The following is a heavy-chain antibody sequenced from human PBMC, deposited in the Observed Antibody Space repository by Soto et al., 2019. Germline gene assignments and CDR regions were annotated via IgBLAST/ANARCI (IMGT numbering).Heavy chain of an antibody. Sequence: GASVTVSCKASGYTFSTSGISWVRQAPGQGLEWMGWISAYNGNTNYAQKYQDRVTMTTDTSTSTAYMELRSLRSDDTAVYYCARDRSNHDYWGQGTLVTVSS. CDR3: ARDRSNHDY. V-gene: IGHV1-18*01. CDR2: ISAYNGNT. J-gene: IGHJ4*02. D-gene: IGHD3-16*02. CDR1: GYTFSTSG.